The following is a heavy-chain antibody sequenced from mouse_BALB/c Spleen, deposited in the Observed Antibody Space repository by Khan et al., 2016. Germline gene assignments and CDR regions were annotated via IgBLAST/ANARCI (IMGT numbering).Heavy chain of an antibody. CDR3: ASLHYYGSSP. CDR2: IHYNGST. Sequence: EVQLQESGPDLVKPSQSLSLTCTVTGYSISSGYSWHWIRQFPGNKLEWMGYIHYNGSTKYNPSLKSRISITRDTSKNQFFLQLNSVTTEDTATYYCASLHYYGSSPWRQGSSLTVSS. CDR1: GYSISSGYS. J-gene: IGHJ2*02. V-gene: IGHV3-1*02. D-gene: IGHD1-1*01.